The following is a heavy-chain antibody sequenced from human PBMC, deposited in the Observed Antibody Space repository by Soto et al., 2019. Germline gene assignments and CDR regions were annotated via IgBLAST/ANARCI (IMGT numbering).Heavy chain of an antibody. Sequence: LLQSGAEVRKPGSSVKVSCKVFGGTPSNSAISWWRQAPGQGLECRGGIIPVFGLVKYAQNFQGRVTITADESTNTAYMELSSLRPEDTAVYYCAGGRIVVVGSRAYYGMDVWGQGTTVTVSS. CDR3: AGGRIVVVGSRAYYGMDV. CDR1: GGTPSNSA. V-gene: IGHV1-69*01. J-gene: IGHJ6*02. D-gene: IGHD3-22*01. CDR2: IIPVFGLV.